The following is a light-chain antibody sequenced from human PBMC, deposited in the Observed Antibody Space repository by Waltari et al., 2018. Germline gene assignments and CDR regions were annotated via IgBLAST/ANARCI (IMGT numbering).Light chain of an antibody. Sequence: ETVLTQSQATLSLSPGERATLSCRASQSISTSLAWYQKKPGQAPRLLIYDASNRATGIPARFSGSGSGTDFTLTISSLEPEDFAVYYCQQRSNWPLTFGGGTKVEIK. CDR2: DAS. J-gene: IGKJ4*01. CDR1: QSISTS. CDR3: QQRSNWPLT. V-gene: IGKV3-11*01.